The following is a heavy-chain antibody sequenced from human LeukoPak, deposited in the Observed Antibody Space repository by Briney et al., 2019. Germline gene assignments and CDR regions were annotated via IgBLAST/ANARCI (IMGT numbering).Heavy chain of an antibody. CDR1: GFSFSSYW. V-gene: IGHV3-7*01. Sequence: PGGSLRLSCAASGFSFSSYWMSWVRQTPGKGLEWVANIKQDGSEKYYVDSVKGRFTISRDNAKKSLYLQMNSLRAEETAVYYCARDRIQLWADAFDIWGQGTLVTVSS. CDR2: IKQDGSEK. J-gene: IGHJ3*02. D-gene: IGHD5-18*01. CDR3: ARDRIQLWADAFDI.